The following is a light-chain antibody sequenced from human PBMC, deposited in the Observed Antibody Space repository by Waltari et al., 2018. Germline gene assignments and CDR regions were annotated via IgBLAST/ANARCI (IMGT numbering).Light chain of an antibody. Sequence: TQSPSTLSASVGDRATLSCRASQSVSSRYLAWYQQKPGQAPRLLIFGASSRATGIPDRFSGSGSGTDFTLTISRLEPEDFAVYYCQQYGSSPRYTFGQGTKVEIK. V-gene: IGKV3-20*01. CDR2: GAS. CDR1: QSVSSRY. CDR3: QQYGSSPRYT. J-gene: IGKJ2*01.